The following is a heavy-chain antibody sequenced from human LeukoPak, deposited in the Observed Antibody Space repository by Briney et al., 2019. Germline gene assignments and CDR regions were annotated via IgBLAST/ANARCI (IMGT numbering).Heavy chain of an antibody. CDR1: GYSFTSYW. CDR3: ARHSIDHDYGDYAPEGYFDY. CDR2: IYPGDSDT. V-gene: IGHV5-51*01. Sequence: GESLKISCKGSGYSFTSYWIGWVRQKPGKGLEWMGIIYPGDSDTRYSPSFQGQVTISADKSISTAYLQWSSLKASDTAMYYCARHSIDHDYGDYAPEGYFDYWGQGTLVTVSS. D-gene: IGHD4-17*01. J-gene: IGHJ4*02.